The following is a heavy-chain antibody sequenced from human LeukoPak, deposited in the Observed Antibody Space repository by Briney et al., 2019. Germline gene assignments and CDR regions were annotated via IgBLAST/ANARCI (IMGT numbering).Heavy chain of an antibody. Sequence: GGSLRLSCAASGFTFSSYGMHWVRQAPGKGLEWVAVIWYDGSDKYYADSVKGRFTISRDNSKNTLYLQMNSLRAEDTAVYYCARDGVSSDFWGSYRYYFDYWGQGTLVTVSS. V-gene: IGHV3-33*01. D-gene: IGHD3-16*02. CDR1: GFTFSSYG. J-gene: IGHJ4*02. CDR3: ARDGVSSDFWGSYRYYFDY. CDR2: IWYDGSDK.